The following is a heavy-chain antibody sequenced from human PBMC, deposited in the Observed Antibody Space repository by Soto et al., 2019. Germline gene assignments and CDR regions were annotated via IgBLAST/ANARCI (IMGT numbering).Heavy chain of an antibody. CDR1: GYTFTGYY. CDR2: INPNSGGT. D-gene: IGHD4-4*01. CDR3: ARERDGKTDHSNYYYYGMDF. J-gene: IGHJ6*02. Sequence: GASVKVSCKASGYTFTGYYMHRVRQAPGQGLEWMGWINPNSGGTNYAQKFQGWVTMTRDTSISTAYMELSRLRSDDTAVYYCARERDGKTDHSNYYYYGMDFWGQGTTVTVSS. V-gene: IGHV1-2*04.